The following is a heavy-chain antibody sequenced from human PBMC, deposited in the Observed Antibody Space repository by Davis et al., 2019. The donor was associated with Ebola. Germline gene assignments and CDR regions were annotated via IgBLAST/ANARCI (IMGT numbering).Heavy chain of an antibody. Sequence: SQTLSLTCAISGDSVSSNSAAWNWIRQSPSRGLEWLGRTYYRSKWYNDYAVSVKSRITINPDTSKNQFSLQLNSVTPEDTAVYYCARVRGSGWAYYYYGMDVWGQGTTVTVSS. CDR1: GDSVSSNSAA. J-gene: IGHJ6*02. V-gene: IGHV6-1*01. D-gene: IGHD6-19*01. CDR3: ARVRGSGWAYYYYGMDV. CDR2: TYYRSKWYN.